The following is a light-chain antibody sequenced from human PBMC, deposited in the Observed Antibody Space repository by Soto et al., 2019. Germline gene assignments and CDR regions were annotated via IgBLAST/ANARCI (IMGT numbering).Light chain of an antibody. Sequence: SVRTQPASGTRAHVQSITISCTGTSSDVGHYNYVSWYQQHPGNAPKLMIYDVSIRPSGVSDRFSGSKSGNTACLTISGLQAEDEADYYCCSYTTSTSRVFGTGTRSPA. J-gene: IGLJ1*01. CDR3: CSYTTSTSRV. CDR2: DVS. V-gene: IGLV2-14*03. CDR1: SSDVGHYNY.